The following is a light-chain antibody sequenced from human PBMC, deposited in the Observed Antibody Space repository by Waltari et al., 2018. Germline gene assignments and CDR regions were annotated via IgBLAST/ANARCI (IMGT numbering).Light chain of an antibody. J-gene: IGKJ4*01. V-gene: IGKV1-39*01. CDR1: QSISSY. Sequence: DIQMTQSPSPLSASVGDPVTISCRASQSISSYLNWYPKKPGKAPTFPIYAASSLYSGVPSRFSGSGSGTDFTLTISSLQPEDFATYYCQQSDTTPLTFGGGTKVEIK. CDR2: AAS. CDR3: QQSDTTPLT.